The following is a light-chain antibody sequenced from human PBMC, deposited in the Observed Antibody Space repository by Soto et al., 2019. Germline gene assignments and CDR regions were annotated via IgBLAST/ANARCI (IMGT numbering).Light chain of an antibody. J-gene: IGKJ4*01. V-gene: IGKV1-6*01. CDR2: AAS. CDR3: LQDYNYPLT. Sequence: AIQMTQSPSSLSASVGDRVTITCRASQDIRHDLGWYQQKPGKAPKLLIYAASTLQSGVPSRFSGSGFGTDFALTISNLQPEDFATYFWLQDYNYPLTFGGGTKVEI. CDR1: QDIRHD.